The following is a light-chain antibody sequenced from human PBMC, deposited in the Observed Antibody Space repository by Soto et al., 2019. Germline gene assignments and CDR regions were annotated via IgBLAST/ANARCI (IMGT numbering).Light chain of an antibody. V-gene: IGLV2-14*01. CDR3: SSYTSKSTGV. CDR1: SSDVGAYNY. Sequence: QSVLTQPASVSGSPGQSVTISCSGSSSDVGAYNYVSWYQRHPGKAPKLMIYDVTNRPSGVSNRFSGSKSGNTASLTISGLQAEDEADYFCSSYTSKSTGVFGTGTKLTVL. CDR2: DVT. J-gene: IGLJ1*01.